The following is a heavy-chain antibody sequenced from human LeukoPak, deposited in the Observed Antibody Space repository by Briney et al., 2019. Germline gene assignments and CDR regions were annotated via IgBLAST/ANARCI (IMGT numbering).Heavy chain of an antibody. CDR2: IKQGGNEI. CDR1: EFTFSSYW. D-gene: IGHD6-13*01. CDR3: ARDPGSAGTPDY. Sequence: GGSLRLSCVASEFTFSSYWMSWVRQAPGKGLEWVANIKQGGNEIYYVDSVKGRFTISRDNSKNTLYLQMNSLRAEDTAVYYCARDPGSAGTPDYWGQGTLVTVSS. J-gene: IGHJ4*02. V-gene: IGHV3-7*01.